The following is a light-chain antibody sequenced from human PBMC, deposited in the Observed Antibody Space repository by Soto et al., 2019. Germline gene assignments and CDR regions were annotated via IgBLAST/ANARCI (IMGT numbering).Light chain of an antibody. CDR1: QSVSNNY. Sequence: EIVLTQSPCTLSLSPGERATLSCRASQSVSNNYLAWYQQKPGQAPRLLIYGASNRATGIPARFSGSGSGTDFTLTISSLEPEDFAIYYCQQRGSWPLTFGGGTKVDIK. V-gene: IGKV3D-20*02. CDR2: GAS. CDR3: QQRGSWPLT. J-gene: IGKJ4*01.